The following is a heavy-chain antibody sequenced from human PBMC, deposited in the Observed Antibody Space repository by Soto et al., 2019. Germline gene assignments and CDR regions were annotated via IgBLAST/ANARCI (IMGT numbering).Heavy chain of an antibody. D-gene: IGHD1-26*01. Sequence: EVQLVESGGGLVKPGGSLRLSCAASGFTFSSYSMNWVRQAPGKGLEWVSSISSSSSYIYYADSVKGRFTISRDNXKXXLYLQMNSLRAEDTAVYYCARAEWELRYYYYGMDVWGQGTTVTVSS. CDR3: ARAEWELRYYYYGMDV. CDR2: ISSSSSYI. J-gene: IGHJ6*02. V-gene: IGHV3-21*01. CDR1: GFTFSSYS.